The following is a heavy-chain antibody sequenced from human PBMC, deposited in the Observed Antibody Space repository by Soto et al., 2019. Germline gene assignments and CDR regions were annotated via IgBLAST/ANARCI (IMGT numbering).Heavy chain of an antibody. CDR2: IYWDGDR. Sequence: SGPTLVNPTQTLTLTCTFSGFSLSTGGMGVGWIRQPSGKALEWLALIYWDGDRRYRPSLMSRLTIAKDTSKNQVVLTMTNMDPVDTATYYCVHSRCGGDCLQSYSSHYYYGMDIWGQGTTVTVSS. CDR3: VHSRCGGDCLQSYSSHYYYGMDI. D-gene: IGHD2-21*02. CDR1: GFSLSTGGMG. J-gene: IGHJ6*02. V-gene: IGHV2-5*02.